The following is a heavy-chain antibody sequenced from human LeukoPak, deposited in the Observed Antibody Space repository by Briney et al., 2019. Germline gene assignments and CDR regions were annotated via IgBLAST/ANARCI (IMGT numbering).Heavy chain of an antibody. CDR1: GYTFTSYG. J-gene: IGHJ4*02. CDR2: ISAYNGKT. Sequence: GASVKVSCKGSGYTFTSYGISWVRQAPGQGLEWMGWISAYNGKTNYAQKLQGRVTMTTDTSTSTAYMELRSLRSDDTAVYYCARGAHYDFWSGDPTYYFDYWGQGTLVTVSS. D-gene: IGHD3-3*01. CDR3: ARGAHYDFWSGDPTYYFDY. V-gene: IGHV1-18*01.